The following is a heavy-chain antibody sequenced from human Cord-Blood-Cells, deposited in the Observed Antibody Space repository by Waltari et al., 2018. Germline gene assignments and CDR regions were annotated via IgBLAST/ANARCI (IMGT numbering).Heavy chain of an antibody. Sequence: GESGGGVVQPGRSLRLSCAASGFTFSSYGMHWVRQAPGKGLEWVAVIWYDGSNKYYADSVKGRFTISRDNSKNTLYLQMNSLRAEDTAMYYCAKDLGNYLDYWGQGTLVTVSS. CDR2: IWYDGSNK. J-gene: IGHJ4*02. CDR1: GFTFSSYG. D-gene: IGHD7-27*01. CDR3: AKDLGNYLDY. V-gene: IGHV3-30*18.